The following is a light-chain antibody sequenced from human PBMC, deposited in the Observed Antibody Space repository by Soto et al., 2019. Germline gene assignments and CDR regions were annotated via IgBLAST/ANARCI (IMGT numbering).Light chain of an antibody. CDR3: QSYDSSLSVSYV. Sequence: QSVLTQPPSASGTPGQRVTISCSGSSSNIGNNYVHWYQQRPGTAPKLLIYGNKNRPSGVPDRFSGSKSGTSASLAITGLQAEDEADYYCQSYDSSLSVSYVFGTGTKVTVL. CDR1: SSNIGNNY. CDR2: GNK. J-gene: IGLJ1*01. V-gene: IGLV1-40*01.